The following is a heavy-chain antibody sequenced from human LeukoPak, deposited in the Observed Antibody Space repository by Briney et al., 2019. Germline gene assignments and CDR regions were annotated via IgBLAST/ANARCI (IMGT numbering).Heavy chain of an antibody. CDR1: GYFISSGYY. Sequence: SETLSLTCTVSGYFISSGYYWGWIRQPPGKGLQWIGSIHHSGSTYYNPSLKSRVTISVDTSKNQFSLKLSSVTAADTAVYYCARALGPPHYSSSWTYYYYYYMDVWGKGTTVTVSS. CDR3: ARALGPPHYSSSWTYYYYYYMDV. D-gene: IGHD6-13*01. CDR2: IHHSGST. J-gene: IGHJ6*03. V-gene: IGHV4-38-2*02.